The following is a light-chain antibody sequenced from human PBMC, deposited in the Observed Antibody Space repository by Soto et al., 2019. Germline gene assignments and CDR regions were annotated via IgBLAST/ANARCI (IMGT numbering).Light chain of an antibody. Sequence: DIPMTQSPSTLSASVGDRVTITCRASQSISSWLAWYQQKPGKAPKLLIYKASSLESGVPPRFSGSGSGTEFTLTIRSLQPDYFAPYYFQQYNSSPTFGQGTKVEIK. J-gene: IGKJ1*01. CDR1: QSISSW. V-gene: IGKV1-5*03. CDR3: QQYNSSPT. CDR2: KAS.